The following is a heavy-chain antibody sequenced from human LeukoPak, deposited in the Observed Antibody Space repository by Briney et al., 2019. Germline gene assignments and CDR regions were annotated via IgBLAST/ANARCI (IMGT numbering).Heavy chain of an antibody. CDR3: AREYRFSGGWYTWFDS. D-gene: IGHD6-19*01. Sequence: GGSLRLSCAASGFTFSDYYMSWIRQAPGKGLERVSYISSTSTYTNYADSVKGRFTISRDNAKNSLYLQMSSLRAEDTAVYYCAREYRFSGGWYTWFDSWGQGTLVTVSS. CDR2: ISSTSTYT. J-gene: IGHJ5*01. CDR1: GFTFSDYY. V-gene: IGHV3-11*06.